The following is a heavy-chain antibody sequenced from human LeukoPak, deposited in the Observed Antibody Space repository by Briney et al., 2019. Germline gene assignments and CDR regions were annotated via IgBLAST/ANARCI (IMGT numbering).Heavy chain of an antibody. Sequence: GGSLRLSCAASGFTFSSDSMNWVRQAPGKGLEWVSSISSSSYIYYADSVKVRFTISRDNAQNSLYLQMNSLRAEDTAVYYCATLLRASYYDILNGHDASDIWGQGTMVTVSS. J-gene: IGHJ3*02. D-gene: IGHD3-9*01. CDR1: GFTFSSDS. V-gene: IGHV3-21*01. CDR3: ATLLRASYYDILNGHDASDI. CDR2: ISSSSYI.